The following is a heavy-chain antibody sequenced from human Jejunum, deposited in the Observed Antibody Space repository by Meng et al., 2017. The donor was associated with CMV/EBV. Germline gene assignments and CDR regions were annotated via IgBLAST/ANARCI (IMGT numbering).Heavy chain of an antibody. CDR2: ISCYNGDT. V-gene: IGHV1-18*01. CDR1: GYTFTPHG. J-gene: IGHJ4*02. D-gene: IGHD6-19*01. CDR3: ARDPSNTSGRYAYFDY. Sequence: QFLCMRAGGAVKNLGASARVPCTASGYTFTPHGISWLRQAPGQGLEGMVWISCYNGDTNYDQKFQGRVTRTTETSTSTAYMDLRSLRSDDTAVYYCARDPSNTSGRYAYFDYWGQGTLVTVSS.